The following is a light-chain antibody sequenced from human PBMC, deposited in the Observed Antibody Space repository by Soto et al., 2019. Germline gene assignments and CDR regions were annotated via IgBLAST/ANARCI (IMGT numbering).Light chain of an antibody. Sequence: EIVLTQSPGTLSLSPGERATLSCRSSQSVSSSYLAWYQQKPGQAPRLLIYGASSRATGIPDRFSGSGSGTDFTLIINRLEPEDVAVYYCQQYGSSPRTFGQGTKVDIK. CDR1: QSVSSSY. CDR3: QQYGSSPRT. CDR2: GAS. J-gene: IGKJ1*01. V-gene: IGKV3-20*01.